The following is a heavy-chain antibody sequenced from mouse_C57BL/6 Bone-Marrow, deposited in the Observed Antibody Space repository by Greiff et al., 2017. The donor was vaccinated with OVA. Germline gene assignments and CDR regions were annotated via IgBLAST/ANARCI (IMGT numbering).Heavy chain of an antibody. CDR3: ARYGTTGAMDY. V-gene: IGHV1-20*01. Sequence: VQLKQSGPELVKPGDSVKISCKASGYSFTGYFMNWVMQSHGKSLEWIGRINPYNGDTFYNQKFKGKATLTVDKSSRTAHMELRSLTSEDSAVYYCARYGTTGAMDYWGQGTSVTVSS. J-gene: IGHJ4*01. D-gene: IGHD1-1*01. CDR2: INPYNGDT. CDR1: GYSFTGYF.